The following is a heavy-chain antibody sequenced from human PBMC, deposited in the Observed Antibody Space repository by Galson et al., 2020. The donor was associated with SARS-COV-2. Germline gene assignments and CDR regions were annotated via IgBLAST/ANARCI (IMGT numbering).Heavy chain of an antibody. V-gene: IGHV1-18*01. CDR2: NT. CDR3: ASARGYYGSGSYYTFDY. D-gene: IGHD3-10*01. Sequence: NTQYAQNLQGRVTMTTDTSISTAYMELSRLRSDDTAVYYCASARGYYGSGSYYTFDYWGQGTLVTVSS. J-gene: IGHJ4*02.